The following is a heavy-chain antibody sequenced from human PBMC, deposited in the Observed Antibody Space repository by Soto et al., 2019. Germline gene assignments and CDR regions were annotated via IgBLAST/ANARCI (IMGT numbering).Heavy chain of an antibody. Sequence: GGSLRLSCAASGFVFSAYGMHWVRQAPGKGLGWVALVSYDGTKEFYADSVTGRFTISRDNSKNTVYLQMNSLGTEDTGVYYCAKGRGYGSGSFHPYYFESWGQGTMVTVSS. J-gene: IGHJ4*02. CDR2: VSYDGTKE. D-gene: IGHD3-10*01. CDR3: AKGRGYGSGSFHPYYFES. CDR1: GFVFSAYG. V-gene: IGHV3-30*18.